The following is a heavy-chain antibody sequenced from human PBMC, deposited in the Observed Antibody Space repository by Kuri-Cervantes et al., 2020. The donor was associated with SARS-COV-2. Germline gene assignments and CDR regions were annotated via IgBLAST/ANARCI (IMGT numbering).Heavy chain of an antibody. J-gene: IGHJ4*02. CDR1: GYTFTSYG. CDR2: IIPIVGVP. CDR3: ARETSRTSGTGYYFDY. V-gene: IGHV1-69*04. Sequence: SVKVSCKASGYTFTSYGISWVRQAPGQGLEWMGRIIPIVGVPNYAQNFQGRVTITADTSTSTAYVELSSLRSEDTAVYHCARETSRTSGTGYYFDYRGQGTLVTVSS. D-gene: IGHD6-19*01.